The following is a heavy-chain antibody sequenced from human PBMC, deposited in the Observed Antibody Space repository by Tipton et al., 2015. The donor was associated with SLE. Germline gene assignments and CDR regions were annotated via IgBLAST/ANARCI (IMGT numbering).Heavy chain of an antibody. D-gene: IGHD4-17*01. V-gene: IGHV4-34*01. CDR2: INHSGST. CDR1: GGSFSGYY. J-gene: IGHJ4*02. CDR3: ASRTTVTTTDY. Sequence: TLSLTCAVYGGSFSGYYWSWSRQPPGKGLEWSGEINHSGSTNYNPSLKSRVTISVDTSKKQMSLKLSAVTAADTAVYYCASRTTVTTTDYWGQGTLVTVSS.